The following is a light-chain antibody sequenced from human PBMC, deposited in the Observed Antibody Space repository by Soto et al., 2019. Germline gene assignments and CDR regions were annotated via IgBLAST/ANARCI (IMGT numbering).Light chain of an antibody. V-gene: IGLV2-14*01. CDR2: EVS. CDR3: SSYTSSSTLYV. CDR1: SSDVGGYNY. J-gene: IGLJ1*01. Sequence: QSALTQPASVSGSPGQSITISCTGTSSDVGGYNYVSWYQQHPGKAPKLMIYEVSNRPSGISNRFSGSKSGNTASLNISVLQSEDEADYFCSSYTSSSTLYVFGTWTKVTVL.